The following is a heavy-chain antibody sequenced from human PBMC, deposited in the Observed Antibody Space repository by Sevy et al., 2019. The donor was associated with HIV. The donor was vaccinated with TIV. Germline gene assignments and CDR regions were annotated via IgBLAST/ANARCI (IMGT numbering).Heavy chain of an antibody. Sequence: GGSLRLSCAASGFTFSSYAMHWVRQAPGKGLEWVAVISYDGSNKYYADSVKGRFTISRDNSKNTLYLQMNSLRAEDTAVYYCARSIVGATTPPPTWFDPWGQRTLVTVSS. J-gene: IGHJ5*02. CDR3: ARSIVGATTPPPTWFDP. D-gene: IGHD1-26*01. V-gene: IGHV3-30*04. CDR1: GFTFSSYA. CDR2: ISYDGSNK.